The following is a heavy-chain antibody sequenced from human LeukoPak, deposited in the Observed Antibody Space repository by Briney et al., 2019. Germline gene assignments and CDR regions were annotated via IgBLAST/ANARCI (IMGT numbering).Heavy chain of an antibody. Sequence: GGSLRLSCAASGFTFSSYAMSWVRQAPGKGLEWVSAISGSNGTTYYADSVKGRFTISRDNSKNTLYLQMNSLRAEDTAVYYCAKAPSKAAAGQVDYWGQGTLVTVSS. D-gene: IGHD6-13*01. CDR3: AKAPSKAAAGQVDY. CDR2: ISGSNGTT. J-gene: IGHJ4*02. V-gene: IGHV3-23*01. CDR1: GFTFSSYA.